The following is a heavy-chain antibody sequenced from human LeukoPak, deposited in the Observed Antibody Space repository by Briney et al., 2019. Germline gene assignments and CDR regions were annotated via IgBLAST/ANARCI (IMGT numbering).Heavy chain of an antibody. CDR1: GGSISSYY. J-gene: IGHJ6*02. CDR2: IYYSGST. D-gene: IGHD2-2*01. V-gene: IGHV4-59*08. CDR3: ARLGCSSTSCYVGNYYYYGMDV. Sequence: SETLSPTCTVSGGSISSYYWSWIRQPPGKGLEWIGYIYYSGSTNYNPSLKSRVTISVDTSKNQFSLKLSSVTAADTAVYYCARLGCSSTSCYVGNYYYYGMDVWGQGTTVTVSS.